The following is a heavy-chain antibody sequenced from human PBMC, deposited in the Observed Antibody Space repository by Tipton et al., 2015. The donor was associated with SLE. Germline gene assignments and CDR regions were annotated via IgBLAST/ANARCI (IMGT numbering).Heavy chain of an antibody. Sequence: TLSLTCTVSGGSLSSHYWSWIRQPPGKGLEWIGYIYYSGSTNYNPSPKSRVTISVDTSKNQFSLKLSSVTAADTAVYYCARGPMGILDYWGQGTLVTVSS. J-gene: IGHJ4*02. D-gene: IGHD7-27*01. CDR1: GGSLSSHY. CDR3: ARGPMGILDY. V-gene: IGHV4-59*11. CDR2: IYYSGST.